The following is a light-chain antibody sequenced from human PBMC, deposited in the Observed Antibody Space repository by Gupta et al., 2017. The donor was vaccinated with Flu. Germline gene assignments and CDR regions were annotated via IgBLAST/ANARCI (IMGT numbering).Light chain of an antibody. Sequence: DVQMTQSPSFVSASVGDRVIITCRASQGVSSWLAWYQQKPGRAPRLLIYGASTLQSGGPSRFSGSGSETEFTLTISSLQPEDSATYYCQQGSTFPITFGQGTRLEIK. CDR3: QQGSTFPIT. V-gene: IGKV1-12*01. CDR1: QGVSSW. CDR2: GAS. J-gene: IGKJ5*01.